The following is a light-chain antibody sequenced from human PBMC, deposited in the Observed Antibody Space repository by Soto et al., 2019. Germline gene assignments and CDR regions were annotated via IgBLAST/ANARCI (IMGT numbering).Light chain of an antibody. CDR3: QQYGSSGT. V-gene: IGKV3-20*01. J-gene: IGKJ1*01. CDR1: QSLSISY. CDR2: GAS. Sequence: EIVFTQYKATLSVSPGERATLSCRASQSLSISYFAWYQQKPGQAPRLLIYGASNSATGIQDRFSGSGSGTDFTLTISRLEPEDFAVYYCQQYGSSGTFGQGTKVDIK.